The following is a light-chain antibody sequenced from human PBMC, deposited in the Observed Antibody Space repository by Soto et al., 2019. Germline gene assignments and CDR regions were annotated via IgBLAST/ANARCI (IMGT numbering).Light chain of an antibody. J-gene: IGLJ3*02. CDR2: SDN. CDR1: NSNVGSNS. V-gene: IGLV1-44*01. CDR3: STWDDNLSTWL. Sequence: QTVVTQPPSASGTPGQRVAISCSGRNSNVGSNSVNWYQQFPGMAPKLLLYSDNQRPSGVPDRFSGSKSGSSASLAISGLQSEDEADYHCSTWDDNLSTWLFGGGTKLTVL.